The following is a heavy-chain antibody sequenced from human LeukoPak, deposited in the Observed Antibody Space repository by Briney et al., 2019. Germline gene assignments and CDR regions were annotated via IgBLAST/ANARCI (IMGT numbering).Heavy chain of an antibody. V-gene: IGHV3-48*03. CDR3: ARGWYDYVWGSYPWPFDY. CDR2: ISSSGSTI. CDR1: GFTFSSYE. D-gene: IGHD3-16*02. J-gene: IGHJ4*02. Sequence: PGGSLRLSCAASGFTFSSYEMTWARQAPGKGLEWVSYISSSGSTIYYADSVKGRFTISRDNAKNSLYLQMNSLRAEDTAVYYCARGWYDYVWGSYPWPFDYWGKGTLVTVSS.